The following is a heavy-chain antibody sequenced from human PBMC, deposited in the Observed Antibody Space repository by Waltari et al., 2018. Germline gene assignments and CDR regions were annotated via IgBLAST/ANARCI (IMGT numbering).Heavy chain of an antibody. CDR1: GGTFSRYA. D-gene: IGHD1-7*01. CDR2: VIPIFGTA. CDR3: ARDEYNWNYVLVY. V-gene: IGHV1-69*14. Sequence: QVQLVQSGAEVKKPGSSVKVSCKASGGTFSRYAISWGRQAPGQGLEWMGGVIPIFGTANYAQKFQGRVTITADKSTSTAYMELSSLRSEDTAVYYCARDEYNWNYVLVYWGQGTLVTVSS. J-gene: IGHJ4*02.